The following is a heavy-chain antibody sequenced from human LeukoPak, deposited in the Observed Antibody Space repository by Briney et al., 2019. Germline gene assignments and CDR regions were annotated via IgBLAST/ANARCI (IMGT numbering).Heavy chain of an antibody. CDR1: GFTFDDYA. D-gene: IGHD3-10*01. CDR2: INWNGGST. J-gene: IGHJ3*02. CDR3: ARDQLLWFGEPDAFDI. V-gene: IGHV3-20*04. Sequence: PGGSLRLSCAASGFTFDDYAMHWVRQAPGKGLEWVSGINWNGGSTGYADSVKGRFTISRDNAKNSLYLQMDSLRAEDTALYYCARDQLLWFGEPDAFDIWGQGTMVTVSS.